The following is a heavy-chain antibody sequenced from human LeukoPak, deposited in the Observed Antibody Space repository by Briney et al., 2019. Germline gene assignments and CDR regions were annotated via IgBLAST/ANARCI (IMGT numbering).Heavy chain of an antibody. CDR2: ISAYYGNT. D-gene: IGHD6-19*01. CDR3: ASANPAIAVAGRAYYYRIDV. CDR1: GYTFTSYG. J-gene: IGHJ6*02. Sequence: ASVKVTCKASGYTFTSYGISWVRQAPGQGLEWVGWISAYYGNTNYAQKLQGRVTMTTDTSTSTAYMELRSLRYDDTAVYYCASANPAIAVAGRAYYYRIDVWGQGTTVTVSS. V-gene: IGHV1-18*01.